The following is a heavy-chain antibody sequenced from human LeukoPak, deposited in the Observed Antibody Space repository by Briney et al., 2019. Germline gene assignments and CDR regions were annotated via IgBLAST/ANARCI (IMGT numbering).Heavy chain of an antibody. J-gene: IGHJ4*02. CDR2: IKLDGSEK. Sequence: GGSLRLSCAASGFTFSNYWMIWVRQTPGKGLEWVGNIKLDGSEKYYVDSVKGRFTISRDNAENSLYLQMNSLRAGDTAVYYCATYSTSSGSFEYWGQGTLVTVPS. D-gene: IGHD6-6*01. V-gene: IGHV3-7*01. CDR3: ATYSTSSGSFEY. CDR1: GFTFSNYW.